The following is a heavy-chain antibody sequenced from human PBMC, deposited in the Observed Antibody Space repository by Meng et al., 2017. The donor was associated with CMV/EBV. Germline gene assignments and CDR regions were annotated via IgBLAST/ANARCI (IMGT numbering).Heavy chain of an antibody. Sequence: GESLKISCAASGFTFSSYWMSWVRQAPGKGLEWVANINQDGSEKNYVDSVKGRFTISRDNAKNSLYLQMNSLRAEDTAVYYCWAFWSGYYAIGTRGMDVWGQGTTVTVSS. D-gene: IGHD3-3*01. J-gene: IGHJ6*02. CDR1: GFTFSSYW. CDR2: INQDGSEK. V-gene: IGHV3-7*01. CDR3: WAFWSGYYAIGTRGMDV.